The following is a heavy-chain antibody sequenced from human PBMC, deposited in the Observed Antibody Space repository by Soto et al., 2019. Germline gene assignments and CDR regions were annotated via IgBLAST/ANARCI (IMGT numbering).Heavy chain of an antibody. V-gene: IGHV4-4*02. J-gene: IGHJ5*02. Sequence: QVQLQESGPGLVKPSGTLSLTCAVSGGSISSDNWWNWVRQPPGQGLEWIGEVYRSGSTNYGPSRKSRVTISIDMSKNQCSLTLTSVTAAATAMYYCARNGVYSLGPWGQGTLVTVSS. CDR3: ARNGVYSLGP. D-gene: IGHD4-17*01. CDR2: VYRSGST. CDR1: GGSISSDNW.